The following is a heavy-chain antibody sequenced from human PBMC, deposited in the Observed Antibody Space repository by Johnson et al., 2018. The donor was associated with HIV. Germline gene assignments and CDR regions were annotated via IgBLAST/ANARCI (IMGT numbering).Heavy chain of an antibody. CDR2: INWNGGST. CDR3: ARVGQAGGAFDI. J-gene: IGHJ3*02. Sequence: VQLVESGGGVVQPGRSLRLSCAASGFPFSSYGMSWVRQAPGKGLEWVSGINWNGGSTGYADSVKGRLTISRDNAKNSLYLQMNSLRAEDTALYYCARVGQAGGAFDIWGQGTMVTVSS. CDR1: GFPFSSYG. V-gene: IGHV3-20*04.